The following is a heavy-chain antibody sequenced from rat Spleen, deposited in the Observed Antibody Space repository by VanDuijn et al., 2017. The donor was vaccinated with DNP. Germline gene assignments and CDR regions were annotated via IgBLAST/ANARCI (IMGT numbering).Heavy chain of an antibody. Sequence: EVQLQESGPGLVKPLQSLSLTCSVTGYSITSNYWGWIRKFPGNKMEWIGHINYSGSTSYHPSLRSRISITRDTSKNQFFLQLNSVTSEDTATYYCASYYYDGYYAMDAWGQGTSVTVSS. CDR3: ASYYYDGYYAMDA. CDR1: GYSITSNY. D-gene: IGHD1-12*02. V-gene: IGHV3-1*01. J-gene: IGHJ4*01. CDR2: INYSGST.